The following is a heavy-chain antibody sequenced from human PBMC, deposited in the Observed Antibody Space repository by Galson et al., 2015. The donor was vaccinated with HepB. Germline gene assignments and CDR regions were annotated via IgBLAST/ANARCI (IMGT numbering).Heavy chain of an antibody. J-gene: IGHJ6*02. CDR3: ARGRSYYYDSSGYSNYYYYYGMDV. CDR1: GGTFSRYA. D-gene: IGHD3-22*01. V-gene: IGHV1-69*13. Sequence: SVKVSCKASGGTFSRYAISWVRQAPGQGLEWMGGIIPIFGTANYAQKFQGRVTITADESTSTAYMELSSLRSEDTAVYYCARGRSYYYDSSGYSNYYYYYGMDVWGQGTTVTVSS. CDR2: IIPIFGTA.